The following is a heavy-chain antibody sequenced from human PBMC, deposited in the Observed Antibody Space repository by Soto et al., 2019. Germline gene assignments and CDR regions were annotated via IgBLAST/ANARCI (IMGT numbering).Heavy chain of an antibody. CDR2: ISAYNGNT. Sequence: ASVKVSCKASGYTFTSYGISWVRQAPGQGLEWMGWISAYNGNTNYAQKLQGRVTMTTDTSTSTAYMELRSLRSDDTAVYYCARVGMYYDILTGYPSPYYYYGMDVWGQGTTVTVSS. D-gene: IGHD3-9*01. CDR1: GYTFTSYG. CDR3: ARVGMYYDILTGYPSPYYYYGMDV. V-gene: IGHV1-18*01. J-gene: IGHJ6*02.